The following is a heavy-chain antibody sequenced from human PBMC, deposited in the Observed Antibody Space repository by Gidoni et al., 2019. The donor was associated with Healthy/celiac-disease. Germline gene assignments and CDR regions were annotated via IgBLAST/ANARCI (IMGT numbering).Heavy chain of an antibody. Sequence: QVQLVQSGAEVKKPGSSVKVSCKASGGPFSSYAISLVRQAPGQGLEWMGGIIPIFGTANYAQKFQGRVTITADESTSTAYMELSSLRSEDTAVYYCARDPLRYCSGGSCYSGLGDYYYYGMDVWGQGTTVTVSS. V-gene: IGHV1-69*01. CDR2: IIPIFGTA. J-gene: IGHJ6*02. CDR1: GGPFSSYA. D-gene: IGHD2-15*01. CDR3: ARDPLRYCSGGSCYSGLGDYYYYGMDV.